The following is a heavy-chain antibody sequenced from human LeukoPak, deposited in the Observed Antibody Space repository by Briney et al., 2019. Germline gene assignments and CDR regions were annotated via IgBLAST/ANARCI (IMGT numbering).Heavy chain of an antibody. CDR2: IKSDGITI. Sequence: GGSLRLSCAASGFTFSNYMMHWVRQAPGKGLVWVSRIKSDGITITYADSVKGRFTISRDNAKNTLYLQMNSLRAEDTAVYYCPRDLNWSLDQWGQGTLVTVSS. D-gene: IGHD1-20*01. CDR3: PRDLNWSLDQ. J-gene: IGHJ4*02. V-gene: IGHV3-74*01. CDR1: GFTFSNYM.